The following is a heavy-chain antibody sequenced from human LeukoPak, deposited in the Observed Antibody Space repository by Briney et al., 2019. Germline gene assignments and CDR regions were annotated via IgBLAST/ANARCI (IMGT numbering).Heavy chain of an antibody. CDR3: AGYSGSYPMDY. CDR1: GGTFSSYA. CDR2: IIPIFGTA. V-gene: IGHV1-69*13. Sequence: ASVKVSCKASGGTFSSYAISWERQAPGQGLEWMGGIIPIFGTANYAQKFQGRVTITADESTSTAYMELSSLRSEDTAVYYCAGYSGSYPMDYWGQGTLVTVSS. D-gene: IGHD1-26*01. J-gene: IGHJ4*02.